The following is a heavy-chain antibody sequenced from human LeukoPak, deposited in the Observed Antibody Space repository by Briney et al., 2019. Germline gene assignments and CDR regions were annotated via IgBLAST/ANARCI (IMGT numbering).Heavy chain of an antibody. CDR2: INHSGST. CDR3: ARRGSGSYYPIDY. Sequence: PSETLSLTCAVYGGSFSGYYWSWIRQPPGKGLEWIGEINHSGSTNYNPSLKSRVTISVDTSKNQFSLKLSSVTAADTAVYYCARRGSGSYYPIDYWGQGTLVTVSS. CDR1: GGSFSGYY. D-gene: IGHD3-10*01. J-gene: IGHJ4*02. V-gene: IGHV4-34*01.